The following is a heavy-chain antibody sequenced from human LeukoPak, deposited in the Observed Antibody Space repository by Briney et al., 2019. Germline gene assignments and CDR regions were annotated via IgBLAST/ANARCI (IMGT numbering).Heavy chain of an antibody. CDR3: ARREGELRYFDWLTPRD. CDR1: GGSISSSNW. D-gene: IGHD3-9*01. V-gene: IGHV4-4*02. Sequence: SGTLSLTCGVSGGSISSSNWWSWVRQPPGKGLEWIGEIYHSGSTNYNPSLKSRVIISVDKSKNQFSLKVYSVTAADTAVYYCARREGELRYFDWLTPRDWGQGALVTVSS. J-gene: IGHJ4*02. CDR2: IYHSGST.